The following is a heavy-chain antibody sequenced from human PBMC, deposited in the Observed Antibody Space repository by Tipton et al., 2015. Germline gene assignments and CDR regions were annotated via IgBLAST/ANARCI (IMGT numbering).Heavy chain of an antibody. Sequence: TLSLTCTVSGGSIRSYYWNWIRQPAGKGLEWIGRIFTSGTTNYNPSLKSRVAISVDASKNQISLELKSVTAADTAMYYCARGDVAAAGTFDFWGQGTLVTVSS. V-gene: IGHV4-4*07. CDR2: IFTSGTT. J-gene: IGHJ4*02. CDR3: ARGDVAAAGTFDF. D-gene: IGHD2-15*01. CDR1: GGSIRSYY.